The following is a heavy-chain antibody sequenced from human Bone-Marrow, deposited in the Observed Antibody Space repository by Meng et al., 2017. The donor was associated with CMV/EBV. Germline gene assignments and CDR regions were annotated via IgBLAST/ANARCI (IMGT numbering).Heavy chain of an antibody. CDR2: INPNSGGT. D-gene: IGHD1-7*01. J-gene: IGHJ4*02. CDR3: ARRRRTGTTHFDY. CDR1: GYTFTGYY. V-gene: IGHV1-2*02. Sequence: ASVKVSCKASGYTFTGYYIHWVRQAPGQGLEWMGWINPNSGGTSYAQKFQGRVTMTRDTSISTAYLQWSSLKASDTAMYYCARRRRTGTTHFDYWGQGTLVTVSS.